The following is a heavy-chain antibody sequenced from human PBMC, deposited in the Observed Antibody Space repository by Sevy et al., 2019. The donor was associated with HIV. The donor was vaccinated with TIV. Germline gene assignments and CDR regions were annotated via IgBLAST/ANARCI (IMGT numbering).Heavy chain of an antibody. CDR2: ISSSGRTI. D-gene: IGHD3-3*01. CDR3: EGYYDIGSDYPGTEAGPG. Sequence: GGSLRLSCVASGFTFRSYEMNWVRQVPGKGLEWVPYISSSGRTIYYADSVKGRFTFSRAKAKNSLYLQMKTLRAEDTAIYYCEGYYDIGSDYPGTEAGPGWGQGTLVTVSS. CDR1: GFTFRSYE. V-gene: IGHV3-48*03. J-gene: IGHJ4*02.